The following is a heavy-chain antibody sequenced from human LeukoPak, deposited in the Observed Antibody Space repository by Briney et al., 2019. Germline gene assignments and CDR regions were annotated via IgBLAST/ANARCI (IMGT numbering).Heavy chain of an antibody. Sequence: GGSLRLSCAASGFTFSSYAMSWVRQAPGKGLEWVSAISGSGGSTYYADSVKGRFTISRDNSKDTLYLQMNSLRAEDTAVYYCAKDPTVDDAFDIWGQGTMVTVSS. V-gene: IGHV3-23*01. J-gene: IGHJ3*02. CDR3: AKDPTVDDAFDI. CDR1: GFTFSSYA. D-gene: IGHD4-23*01. CDR2: ISGSGGST.